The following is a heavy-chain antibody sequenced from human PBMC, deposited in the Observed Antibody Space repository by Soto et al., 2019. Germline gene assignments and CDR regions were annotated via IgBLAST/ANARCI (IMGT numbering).Heavy chain of an antibody. J-gene: IGHJ4*02. D-gene: IGHD2-2*01. V-gene: IGHV4-34*01. CDR2: INHSGST. CDR1: GGSFSGYY. CDR3: ARGWGVVVPAAVFDY. Sequence: QVQLQQWGAGLLKPSETLSLTCAVYGGSFSGYYWSWIRQPPGKGLEWIGEINHSGSTNYNPSLKSRVTISVDTSKNQFSLTLSSVTAADTAVYYCARGWGVVVPAAVFDYWGQGTLVTVSS.